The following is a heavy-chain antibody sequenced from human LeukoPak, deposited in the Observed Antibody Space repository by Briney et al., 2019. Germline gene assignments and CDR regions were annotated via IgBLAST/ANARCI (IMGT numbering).Heavy chain of an antibody. CDR1: GFTLSTYW. D-gene: IGHD3-22*01. V-gene: IGHV3-7*01. CDR2: IKEDGSEK. CDR3: AKGNYYDSSAYNWFDP. J-gene: IGHJ5*02. Sequence: GGSLRLSCAASGFTLSTYWMSWVRQAPGKGLEWVANIKEDGSEKYYADSVKGRFTISRDNSKNTLYLQMNSLRAEDTAVYYCAKGNYYDSSAYNWFDPWGQGTLVTVSS.